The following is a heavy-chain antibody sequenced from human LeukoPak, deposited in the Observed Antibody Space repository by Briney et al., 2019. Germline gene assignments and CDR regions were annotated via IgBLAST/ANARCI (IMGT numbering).Heavy chain of an antibody. V-gene: IGHV4-59*01. D-gene: IGHD1-26*01. J-gene: IGHJ4*02. CDR2: IYYSGST. CDR1: GGSISSYY. Sequence: SETLSLTCTVSGGSISSYYWSWIRQPPGKGLEWIGYIYYSGSTSYNPSLKSRVTISVDTSKNQFSLKLSSVTAADTAVYYCARGRRERPDYWGQGTLVTVSS. CDR3: ARGRRERPDY.